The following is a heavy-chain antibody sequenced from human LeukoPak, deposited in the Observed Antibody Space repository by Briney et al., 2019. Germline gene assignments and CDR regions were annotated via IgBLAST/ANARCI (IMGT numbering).Heavy chain of an antibody. CDR1: GYTFTHYR. CDR2: VNPDSGGT. CDR3: ARENWYFDY. D-gene: IGHD1-1*01. V-gene: IGHV1-2*02. J-gene: IGHJ4*02. Sequence: ASVRVSCTASGYTFTHYRLHWVRQAHGQGLEWMGWVNPDSGGTNYQQNFQGRVTMTRDTSISTVYMELSRLRSDDTAVYYCARENWYFDYWGQGTLVTVSS.